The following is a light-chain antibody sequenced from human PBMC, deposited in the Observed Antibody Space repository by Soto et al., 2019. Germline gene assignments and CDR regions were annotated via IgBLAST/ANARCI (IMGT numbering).Light chain of an antibody. CDR3: QQYGSSRT. CDR1: QSVSSSY. J-gene: IGKJ1*01. V-gene: IGKV3-20*01. CDR2: GAS. Sequence: EIVLTQSPGTLSLSPGGRATLSCRASQSVSSSYLAWYQQKPGQAPRLLIYGASSRATGIPDRFSGSGSGTDFTLTISRLEPEDFAVYYCQQYGSSRTFGQGTKVDNK.